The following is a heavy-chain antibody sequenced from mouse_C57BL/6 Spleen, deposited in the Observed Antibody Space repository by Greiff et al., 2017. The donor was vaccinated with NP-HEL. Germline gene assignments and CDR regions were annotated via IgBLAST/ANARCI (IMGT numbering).Heavy chain of an antibody. CDR1: GFTFSSYA. Sequence: EVMLVESGEGLVKPGGSLKLSCAASGFTFSSYAMSWVRQTPEKRLEWVAYISSGGDYIYYADTVKGRFTISRDNARNTLYLQMSSLKSEDTAMYYCTRDRDYYGSAWYFDVWGTGTTVTVSS. V-gene: IGHV5-9-1*02. J-gene: IGHJ1*03. D-gene: IGHD1-1*01. CDR3: TRDRDYYGSAWYFDV. CDR2: ISSGGDYI.